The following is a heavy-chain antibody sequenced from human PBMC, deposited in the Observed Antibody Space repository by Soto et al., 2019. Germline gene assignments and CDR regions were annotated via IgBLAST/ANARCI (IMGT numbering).Heavy chain of an antibody. J-gene: IGHJ5*02. CDR3: ARSEMATPWNLFDP. Sequence: PGESLKISCKASGYTFVNYWIVWVRQMPGKGLERMGIIYPSDSRTKYSPSFQGQVTMSADKSISTAYLQWSSLKASDTAMYYCARSEMATPWNLFDPWGQGTLVTVSS. V-gene: IGHV5-51*01. CDR1: GYTFVNYW. D-gene: IGHD5-12*01. CDR2: IYPSDSRT.